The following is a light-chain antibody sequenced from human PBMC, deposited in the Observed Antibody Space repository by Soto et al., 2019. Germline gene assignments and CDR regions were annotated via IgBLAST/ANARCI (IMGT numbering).Light chain of an antibody. Sequence: EIVMTQSPATLSVSPGERATLSCRASQNVGSNLAWYQQKPGQAPRLLIYDVSTRVTGLPARFSGSGSGTEFTLPVSSLQSEDFAVYYCQQYNNWPPWTFGQGTKVEIK. CDR1: QNVGSN. CDR2: DVS. J-gene: IGKJ1*01. CDR3: QQYNNWPPWT. V-gene: IGKV3-15*01.